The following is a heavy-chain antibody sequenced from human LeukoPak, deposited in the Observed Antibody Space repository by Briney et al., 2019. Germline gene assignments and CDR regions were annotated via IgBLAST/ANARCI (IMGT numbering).Heavy chain of an antibody. D-gene: IGHD7-27*01. V-gene: IGHV4-34*01. Sequence: SETLSLTCAVYGGSFSGYYWSWIRQPPGKGLEWIGEINHSGSTNYNPSLKSRVTISVDTSKNQFSLKLSSVTAADTAVYYCARAGARNWGFSLPFSYWGQGTLVTVSS. J-gene: IGHJ4*02. CDR2: INHSGST. CDR3: ARAGARNWGFSLPFSY. CDR1: GGSFSGYY.